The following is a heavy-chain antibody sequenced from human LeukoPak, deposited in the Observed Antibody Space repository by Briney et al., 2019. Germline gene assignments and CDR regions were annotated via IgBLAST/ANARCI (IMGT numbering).Heavy chain of an antibody. CDR2: ISGSGGST. Sequence: GGSLRLSCAASGFTFSSYAMSWVRQAPWKGLEWVSAISGSGGSTYYADSVKGRFTISRDNSKNTLYLQMNSLRAEDTAVYYCARAGGYSYGAYSSGWYGVFPWGQGTLVTVSS. V-gene: IGHV3-23*01. J-gene: IGHJ5*02. D-gene: IGHD6-19*01. CDR1: GFTFSSYA. CDR3: ARAGGYSYGAYSSGWYGVFP.